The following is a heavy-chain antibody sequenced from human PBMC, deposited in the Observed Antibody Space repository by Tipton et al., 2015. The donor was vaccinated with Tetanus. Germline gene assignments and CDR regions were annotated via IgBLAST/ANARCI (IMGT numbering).Heavy chain of an antibody. CDR2: IDPNRGGT. CDR3: ARDRGDYIYYGMDV. J-gene: IGHJ6*02. CDR1: GYTFTGYY. D-gene: IGHD3-22*01. Sequence: QLVQSGAEMKKPGASVKVSCKASGYTFTGYYIHWVRQAPGQGLEWMGWIDPNRGGTVYAQKFRGRVTMTRDTSISTAYMELRSLRSDDTAVFYCARDRGDYIYYGMDVWGPGTTVTVS. V-gene: IGHV1-2*02.